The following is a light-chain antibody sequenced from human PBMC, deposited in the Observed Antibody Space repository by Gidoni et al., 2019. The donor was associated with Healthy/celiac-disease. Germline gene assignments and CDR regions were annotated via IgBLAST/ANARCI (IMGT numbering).Light chain of an antibody. J-gene: IGKJ4*01. CDR1: QSISRW. CDR2: AAS. CDR3: QQSYSTRAT. V-gene: IGKV1-39*01. Sequence: DIQMPQSPSSLSASVGDRVNITFRASQSISRWLNWDQQKQGKAPKLLIYAASSLKSVVPSRFSGSGSETDFTLTISSRQPEDFATYYCQQSYSTRATCGGGTKVEIK.